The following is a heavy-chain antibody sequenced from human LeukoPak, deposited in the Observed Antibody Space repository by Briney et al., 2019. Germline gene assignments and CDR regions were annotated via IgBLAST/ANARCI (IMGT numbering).Heavy chain of an antibody. Sequence: PSETLSLTCTVSGGSISSYYWSWIRQPPGKGLEWIGYIYYSGSPNYNPSLKSRVTISVDTSKNQFSLKLSSVTAADTAVYYCARDRGYCSGGSCYRWFDPWGQGTLVTVSS. CDR3: ARDRGYCSGGSCYRWFDP. CDR1: GGSISSYY. J-gene: IGHJ5*02. V-gene: IGHV4-59*01. CDR2: IYYSGSP. D-gene: IGHD2-15*01.